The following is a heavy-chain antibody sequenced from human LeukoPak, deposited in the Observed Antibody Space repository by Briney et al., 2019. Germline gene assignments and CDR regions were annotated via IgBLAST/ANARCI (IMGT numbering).Heavy chain of an antibody. J-gene: IGHJ6*02. CDR1: GGSISSYY. Sequence: SETLSLTCTVSGGSISSYYWSWIRQPPGKGLEWIGYIYYSGSTNYNPSLKGRVTISVDTSKNQFSLKLSSVTAADTAVYYCARHPSILWFGGTATDVWGQGTTVTVSS. CDR3: ARHPSILWFGGTATDV. D-gene: IGHD3-10*01. CDR2: IYYSGST. V-gene: IGHV4-59*08.